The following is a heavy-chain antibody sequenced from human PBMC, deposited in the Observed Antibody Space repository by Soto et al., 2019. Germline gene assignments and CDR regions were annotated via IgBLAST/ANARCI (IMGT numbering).Heavy chain of an antibody. Sequence: GGSLRLSCAASGFTFSSYWMHWVRQAPGKGLVWVSRINSDGSSTSYADSVKGRFTISRDNAKNTLYLQMNSLRAEDTAVYYCARVLAVVPRDYGLDVWGQGTTVTVSS. J-gene: IGHJ6*02. CDR2: INSDGSST. CDR3: ARVLAVVPRDYGLDV. V-gene: IGHV3-74*01. D-gene: IGHD2-15*01. CDR1: GFTFSSYW.